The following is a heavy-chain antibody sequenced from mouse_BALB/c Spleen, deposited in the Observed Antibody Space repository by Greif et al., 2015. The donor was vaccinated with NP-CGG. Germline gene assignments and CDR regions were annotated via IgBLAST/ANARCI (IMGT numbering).Heavy chain of an antibody. D-gene: IGHD1-1*01. CDR3: ARDSINYYGSSPYYYAMDY. J-gene: IGHJ4*01. V-gene: IGHV1-12*01. CDR1: GYTFTSYN. Sequence: LQQSGAELVKPGASVKMSCKASGYTFTSYNMHWVKQTPGQGLEWIGAIYPGNGDTSYNQKFKGKATLTADKSSSTAYMQLSSLTSEDSAVYYCARDSINYYGSSPYYYAMDYWGQGTSVTVSS. CDR2: IYPGNGDT.